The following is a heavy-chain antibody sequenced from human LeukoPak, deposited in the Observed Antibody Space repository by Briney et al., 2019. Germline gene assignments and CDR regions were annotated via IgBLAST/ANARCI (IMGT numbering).Heavy chain of an antibody. Sequence: ASVKVSCKASGGTFSSYAISWVRQAPGQGLEWMGGIIPIFGTANYAQKFQGRVTITADESTSTAYMELSSLRSEDTAVYYCARGHNGGNSGPFDYWGQGTLVTVSS. CDR1: GGTFSSYA. J-gene: IGHJ4*02. CDR2: IIPIFGTA. V-gene: IGHV1-69*13. D-gene: IGHD4-23*01. CDR3: ARGHNGGNSGPFDY.